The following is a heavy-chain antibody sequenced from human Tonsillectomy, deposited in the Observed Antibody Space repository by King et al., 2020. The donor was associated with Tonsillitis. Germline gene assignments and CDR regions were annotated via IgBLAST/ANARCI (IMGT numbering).Heavy chain of an antibody. CDR3: AIARHGGYAGGY. J-gene: IGHJ4*02. V-gene: IGHV3-48*01. CDR1: GFTFSTYT. Sequence: VQLVESGGGLVQPGGSLRLSCAASGFTFSTYTMNWVRQAPGKGLEWVSYISSSSDTIYYADSVKGRFTISRDNDKNSLYLQMNSLRVEDTAVYYCAIARHGGYAGGYWRQGPLVTVSS. D-gene: IGHD5-12*01. CDR2: ISSSSDTI.